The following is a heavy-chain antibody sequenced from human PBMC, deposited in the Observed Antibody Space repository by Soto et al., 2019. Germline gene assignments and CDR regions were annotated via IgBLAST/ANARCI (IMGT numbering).Heavy chain of an antibody. V-gene: IGHV1-46*01. CDR3: ARDLRGSGSYADYFDY. J-gene: IGHJ4*02. CDR2: INPSGGST. Sequence: GASVKVSCKASGYTFTSYYMHWVRQAPGQGLEWMGIINPSGGSTSYAQKFQGRVTMTRDTSTSTVYMELSSLRSEDTAVYYCARDLRGSGSYADYFDYWGQGTLVTVSS. D-gene: IGHD1-26*01. CDR1: GYTFTSYY.